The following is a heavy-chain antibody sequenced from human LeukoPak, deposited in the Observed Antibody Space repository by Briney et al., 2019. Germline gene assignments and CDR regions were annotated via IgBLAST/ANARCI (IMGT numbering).Heavy chain of an antibody. Sequence: SETLSLTCTVSGGSVSSGGYYWSWIRQPPGKGLEWIGYIYHSGSTYYNPSLKSRVTISVDRSKNQFSLKLSSVTAADTAVYYCARSVGGYSRNWFDPWGQGTLVTVSS. CDR3: ARSVGGYSRNWFDP. CDR2: IYHSGST. J-gene: IGHJ5*02. V-gene: IGHV4-30-2*01. CDR1: GGSVSSGGYY. D-gene: IGHD5-12*01.